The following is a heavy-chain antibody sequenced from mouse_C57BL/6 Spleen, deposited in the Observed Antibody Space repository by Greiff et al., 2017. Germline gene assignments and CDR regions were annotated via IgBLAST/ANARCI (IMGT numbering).Heavy chain of an antibody. CDR3: TRSNWAYAMDY. V-gene: IGHV5-9-1*02. Sequence: EVQVVESGEGLVKPGGSLKLSCAASGFTYSSYAMSWVRQTPEKRLEWVAYISSGGDYIYYADTVKGRFTISRDNARNTLYLQMSSLKSEDTAMYYCTRSNWAYAMDYWGQGTSVTVSS. CDR2: ISSGGDYI. D-gene: IGHD4-1*01. J-gene: IGHJ4*01. CDR1: GFTYSSYA.